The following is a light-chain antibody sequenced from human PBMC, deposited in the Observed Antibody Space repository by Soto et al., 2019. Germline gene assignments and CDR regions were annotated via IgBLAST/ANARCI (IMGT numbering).Light chain of an antibody. Sequence: QSALTQPPSASGSPGQSVTISCTGTSSDIGAYNYVSWYKHPPGEAPQLIIYEVNKRPSGVPDRFSAAKSGNTASLTVSGLQADDEADYYCCSYAGSSAVLFDGGTKLTVL. CDR3: CSYAGSSAVL. J-gene: IGLJ2*01. CDR1: SSDIGAYNY. CDR2: EVN. V-gene: IGLV2-8*01.